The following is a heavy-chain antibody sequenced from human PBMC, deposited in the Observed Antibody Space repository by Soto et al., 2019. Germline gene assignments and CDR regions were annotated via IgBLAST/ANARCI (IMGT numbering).Heavy chain of an antibody. CDR3: ARGLMIDYHILTGYYTN. D-gene: IGHD3-9*01. J-gene: IGHJ4*02. Sequence: SETLSLTCAVYGGSFSGYYWSWIRQPPGKGLEWIGEINHSGSTNYNPSLKSRVTISVDTSKNQFSLKLSSVTAADTAVYYCARGLMIDYHILTGYYTNWGQGTLVIVS. V-gene: IGHV4-34*01. CDR1: GGSFSGYY. CDR2: INHSGST.